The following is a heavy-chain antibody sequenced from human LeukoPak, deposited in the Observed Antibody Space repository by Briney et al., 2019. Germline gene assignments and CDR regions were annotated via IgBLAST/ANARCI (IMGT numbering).Heavy chain of an antibody. D-gene: IGHD3-10*01. CDR1: GFTFSSYW. CDR3: ARRYYYGSGSYILNWFDP. V-gene: IGHV3-7*01. CDR2: IKQDGSEK. J-gene: IGHJ5*02. Sequence: AGGSLRLSCAASGFTFSSYWMSWVRQAPGRGLEWVANIKQDGSEKYYVDSVKGRFTISRDNAKNSLYLQMNSLRAEDTAVYYCARRYYYGSGSYILNWFDPWGQGTLVTVSS.